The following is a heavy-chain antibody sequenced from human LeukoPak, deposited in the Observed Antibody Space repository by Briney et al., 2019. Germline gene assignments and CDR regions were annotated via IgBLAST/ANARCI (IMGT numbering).Heavy chain of an antibody. CDR1: GFTFSSYP. D-gene: IGHD2-8*01. Sequence: GGSLRLSCAASGFTFSSYPLHWVRQAPGKGLEWVALISYDGSNKYYADSVKGRFTISRDNSKNTLYLQMNSLRAEDTALYYCARERDTNYYYGMDIWGQGTTVTVSS. V-gene: IGHV3-30-3*01. CDR3: ARERDTNYYYGMDI. CDR2: ISYDGSNK. J-gene: IGHJ6*02.